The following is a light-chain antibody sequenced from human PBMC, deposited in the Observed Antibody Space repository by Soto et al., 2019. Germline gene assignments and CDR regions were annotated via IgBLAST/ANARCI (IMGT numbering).Light chain of an antibody. CDR1: QSVSSN. CDR3: QQYNNWPPYT. V-gene: IGKV3-15*01. CDR2: GAS. J-gene: IGKJ2*01. Sequence: EIVMTQSPATLSVSPGERATLSCRASQSVSSNLAWDQQKPGQAPRLLIYGASTRATGIPARFSGSGSRTEFTLTISSLQSEDFAVYYCQQYNNWPPYTFGQGTKLEIK.